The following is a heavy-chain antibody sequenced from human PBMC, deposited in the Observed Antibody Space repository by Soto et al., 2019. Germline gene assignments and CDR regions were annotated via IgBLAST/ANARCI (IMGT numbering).Heavy chain of an antibody. CDR1: GFTFSSYD. V-gene: IGHV3-23*01. J-gene: IGHJ4*02. D-gene: IGHD1-26*01. CDR3: AKDDSGSYLADY. Sequence: EVQLLESGGGLVQPGGSLRLSCAASGFTFSSYDMSCVRQAPGKGLEWVSAISGSGGSTYYADSVKGRFTISRDNSKNTLYLQMNSLRAEHTDVYHCAKDDSGSYLADYWGQGTLVTVSS. CDR2: ISGSGGST.